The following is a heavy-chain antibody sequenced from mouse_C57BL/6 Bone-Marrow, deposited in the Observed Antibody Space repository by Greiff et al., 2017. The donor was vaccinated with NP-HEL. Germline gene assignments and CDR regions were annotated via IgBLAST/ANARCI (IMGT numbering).Heavy chain of an antibody. CDR3: AMGYYGSRYYFDY. CDR2: IYPGDGAT. Sequence: QVQLQQSGPELVKPGASVKISCKASGYAFSSSWRNWVKQRPGKGLEWIGRIYPGDGATNYNGKFKGKATLPADKSSSTAYMQLGSLTSEDSAVYFCAMGYYGSRYYFDYWGQGTTLTVSS. V-gene: IGHV1-82*01. CDR1: GYAFSSSW. D-gene: IGHD1-1*01. J-gene: IGHJ2*01.